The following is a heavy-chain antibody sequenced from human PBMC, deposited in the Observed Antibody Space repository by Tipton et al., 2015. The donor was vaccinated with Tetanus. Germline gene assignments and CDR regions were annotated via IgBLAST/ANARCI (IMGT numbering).Heavy chain of an antibody. D-gene: IGHD5-24*01. J-gene: IGHJ4*02. V-gene: IGHV4-61*08. CDR1: GVSIRGEDYY. CDR3: ARANYQSSKKGPFDS. CDR2: ISYSGST. Sequence: TLFLTCTVSGVSIRGEDYYWNWIRQPPGKGLEWLAYISYSGSTNSNYSLKSRITISRDTSKNQFSLKLASVTAADTAVYYCARANYQSSKKGPFDSWGQGTQVIVSS.